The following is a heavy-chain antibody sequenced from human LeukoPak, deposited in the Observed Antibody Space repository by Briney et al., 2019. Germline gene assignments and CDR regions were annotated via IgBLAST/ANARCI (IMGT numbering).Heavy chain of an antibody. Sequence: TSETLSLTCTVSGGSISSYYWSWIRQPPGKGLEWIGYIYYSGSTNYNPSLKSRVTISVDTSKNQFSLKLSSVTAADTAMYYCARGHLGLDYFDYWGQGTLVTVSS. V-gene: IGHV4-59*01. J-gene: IGHJ4*02. CDR1: GGSISSYY. CDR3: ARGHLGLDYFDY. CDR2: IYYSGST.